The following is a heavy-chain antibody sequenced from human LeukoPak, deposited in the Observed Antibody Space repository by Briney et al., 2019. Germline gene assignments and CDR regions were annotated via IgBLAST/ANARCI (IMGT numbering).Heavy chain of an antibody. CDR3: AKSLLTTASGTGRAFDI. J-gene: IGHJ3*02. Sequence: GGSLRLSCAASGFTFSNYNMNWVRQAPGKGLEWVSYISPSGSTTHYADSVKGRFTISRDNSKNTLYLQMDSLRAEDTAKYYCAKSLLTTASGTGRAFDIWGQGTMVTVSA. CDR1: GFTFSNYN. D-gene: IGHD1-26*01. CDR2: ISPSGSTT. V-gene: IGHV3-48*01.